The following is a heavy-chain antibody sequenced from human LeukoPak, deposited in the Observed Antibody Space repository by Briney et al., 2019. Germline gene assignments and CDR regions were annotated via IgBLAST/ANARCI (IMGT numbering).Heavy chain of an antibody. CDR3: ARVDVLLWFGEPEPRAFDI. Sequence: ASVKVSCKASGYTFTGYYMHWVRQAPGQGLEWMGWINPNSGGTNYAQKFQGWVTMTRDTSISTAYMELSRLRSDDTAVYYCARVDVLLWFGEPEPRAFDIWGQGTMVTVSS. J-gene: IGHJ3*02. D-gene: IGHD3-10*01. CDR1: GYTFTGYY. CDR2: INPNSGGT. V-gene: IGHV1-2*04.